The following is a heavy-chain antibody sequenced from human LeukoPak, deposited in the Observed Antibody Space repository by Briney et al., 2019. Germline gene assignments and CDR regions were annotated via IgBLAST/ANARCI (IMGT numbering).Heavy chain of an antibody. CDR3: ARHVAEYCSSTSCYTDAFDI. CDR2: INHSGST. CDR1: GGSISRNSDY. J-gene: IGHJ3*02. V-gene: IGHV4-39*01. D-gene: IGHD2-2*02. Sequence: SETLSLTCTVSGGSISRNSDYWGWIRQPPGKGLEWIGEINHSGSTNYNPSLKSRVTISVDTSKNQFSLKLSSVTAADTAVYYCARHVAEYCSSTSCYTDAFDIWGQGTMVTVSS.